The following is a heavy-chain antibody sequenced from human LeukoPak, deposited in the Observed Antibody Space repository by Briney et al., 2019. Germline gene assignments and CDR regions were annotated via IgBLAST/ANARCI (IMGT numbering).Heavy chain of an antibody. CDR2: IYSGGST. V-gene: IGHV3-53*01. CDR1: GFTVSSNY. CDR3: ARVEMATIAYYDY. Sequence: PGGSLRLSCAASGFTVSSNYMSWVRQAPGKGLEWVSVIYSGGSTYYADSVKGRFTISRDNSKNTLYLQMNSLRAEDTDVYYCARVEMATIAYYDYWGQGTLVTVSS. J-gene: IGHJ4*02. D-gene: IGHD5-24*01.